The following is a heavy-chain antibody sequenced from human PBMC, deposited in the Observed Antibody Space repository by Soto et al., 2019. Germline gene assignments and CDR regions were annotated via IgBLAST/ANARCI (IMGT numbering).Heavy chain of an antibody. CDR1: GGSMNDYY. J-gene: IGHJ6*02. CDR2: IFTSGNT. CDR3: ASGRRVSRYFGLDV. V-gene: IGHV4-4*07. Sequence: SETLSLTCPVSGGSMNDYYWRWIRQPAGKGLEWSGRIFTSGNTNYNPSLRSRLTMSVDTSTNQVSLRLTSVTAADTAVYYCASGRRVSRYFGLDVWGQGTTVTVS. D-gene: IGHD6-6*01.